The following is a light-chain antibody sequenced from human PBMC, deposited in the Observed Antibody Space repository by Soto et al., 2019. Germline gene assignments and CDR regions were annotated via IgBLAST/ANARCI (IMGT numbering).Light chain of an antibody. Sequence: EIVMTQSPATLSVSPGERATLSCRASQSVSSNLAWYQQKPGQAPRLLIYGASTRATGIPARFSGSGSGTEFTLTISRLQSEYFSVYYCQQYNSYSTFGQGTKVEIK. V-gene: IGKV3-15*01. J-gene: IGKJ1*01. CDR3: QQYNSYST. CDR1: QSVSSN. CDR2: GAS.